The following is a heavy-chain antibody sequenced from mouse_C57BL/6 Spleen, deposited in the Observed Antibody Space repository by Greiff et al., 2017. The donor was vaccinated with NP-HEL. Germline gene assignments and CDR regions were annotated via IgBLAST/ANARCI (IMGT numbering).Heavy chain of an antibody. D-gene: IGHD2-2*01. Sequence: VQLQQPGAELVKPGASVKMSCKASGYTFTSYWITWVKQRPGQGLEWIGDIYPGSGSTNYNEKFKSKATLTVDTSSSTAYMQLSSLTSEDSAVYYCARPSTMVTTSYAMDYWGQGTSVTVSS. CDR2: IYPGSGST. CDR3: ARPSTMVTTSYAMDY. CDR1: GYTFTSYW. V-gene: IGHV1-55*01. J-gene: IGHJ4*01.